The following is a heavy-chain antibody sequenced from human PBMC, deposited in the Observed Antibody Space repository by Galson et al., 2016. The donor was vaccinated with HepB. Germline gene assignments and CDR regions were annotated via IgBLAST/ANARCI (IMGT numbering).Heavy chain of an antibody. V-gene: IGHV3-23*01. D-gene: IGHD4-17*01. CDR1: GFTFSTYV. CDR2: ISGDGHST. J-gene: IGHJ4*02. CDR3: AKDRDHFGDYVFDY. Sequence: SLRLSCAASGFTFSTYVMSWVRQAPGKGREWVSGISGDGHSTYYADSVKGRFTISRDNSKNTLYLQMNSLRADDTALYYCAKDRDHFGDYVFDYWGQETLVTVSS.